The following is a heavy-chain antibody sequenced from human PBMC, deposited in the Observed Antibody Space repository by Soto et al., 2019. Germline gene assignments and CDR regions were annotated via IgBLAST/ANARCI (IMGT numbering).Heavy chain of an antibody. Sequence: QVQLQESGPGLVKPSGTLSLTCAVSGDSISNSRWWTWVRQPPGKGLKWIGDIFHSGDTNYNPSLKSRVFISVDKSQNQFSLKVSSVTAADTAVYYCAYSTGWYRHDVWGQGTLVTVSS. D-gene: IGHD6-19*01. CDR1: GDSISNSRW. CDR2: IFHSGDT. CDR3: AYSTGWYRHDV. J-gene: IGHJ3*01. V-gene: IGHV4-4*02.